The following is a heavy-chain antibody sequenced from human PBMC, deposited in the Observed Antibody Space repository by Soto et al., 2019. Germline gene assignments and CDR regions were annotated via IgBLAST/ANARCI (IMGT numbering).Heavy chain of an antibody. Sequence: QVQLVQTGAEVKKPGASVKVSCKASGYTFTSYAMHWVRQAPGHRLEWMGWINAGNGNTKYSQKFQGRVTITRDTSASTAYMELSSLRSEDTAVYYCARGYSSGWYLYYFDYWVQGTLVIVSS. CDR1: GYTFTSYA. CDR3: ARGYSSGWYLYYFDY. V-gene: IGHV1-3*01. CDR2: INAGNGNT. D-gene: IGHD6-19*01. J-gene: IGHJ4*02.